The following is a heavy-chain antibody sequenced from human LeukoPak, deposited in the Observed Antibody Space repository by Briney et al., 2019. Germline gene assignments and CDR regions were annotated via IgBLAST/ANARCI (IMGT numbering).Heavy chain of an antibody. CDR2: INPSGGST. V-gene: IGHV1-46*01. D-gene: IGHD3-10*01. CDR1: GYTFTSYY. Sequence: ASVKVSCKTSGYTFTSYYMHWVRQAPGQGLEWMGIINPSGGSTSYAQKFQGRVTMTRDTSTSTVYMELSSLRSEDTAVYYCARDLVRGVIIGPQYYFDYWGQGTLVTVSS. CDR3: ARDLVRGVIIGPQYYFDY. J-gene: IGHJ4*02.